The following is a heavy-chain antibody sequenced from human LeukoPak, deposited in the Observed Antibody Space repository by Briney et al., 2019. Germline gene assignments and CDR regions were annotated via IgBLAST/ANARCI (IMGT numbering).Heavy chain of an antibody. CDR2: IRGGGGST. D-gene: IGHD3-22*01. CDR1: GFTFSSDA. J-gene: IGHJ4*02. CDR3: AKKYCYDSSGYSRENDY. V-gene: IGHV3-23*01. Sequence: PGGSLRLSCAASGFTFSSDAMSWARQAPGEGLECVSVIRGGGGSTYYADSVKGRFTTSRDHSKNTMYLQMNSLRAEDTDVYYCAKKYCYDSSGYSRENDYWGQGTLVTVSS.